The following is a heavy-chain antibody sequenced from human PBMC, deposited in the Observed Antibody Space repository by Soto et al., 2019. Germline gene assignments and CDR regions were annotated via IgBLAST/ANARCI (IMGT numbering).Heavy chain of an antibody. Sequence: PSETLSLTCTVSGGSISSYYWSWIRQPPGKGLEWIGYIYYSGSTNYNPSLKSRVTISVDTSKNQFSLKLSSVTAADTAVYYCARDHGMYSSGYYPLPDAFDIWGQGTMVTVSS. CDR3: ARDHGMYSSGYYPLPDAFDI. V-gene: IGHV4-59*01. D-gene: IGHD3-22*01. J-gene: IGHJ3*02. CDR1: GGSISSYY. CDR2: IYYSGST.